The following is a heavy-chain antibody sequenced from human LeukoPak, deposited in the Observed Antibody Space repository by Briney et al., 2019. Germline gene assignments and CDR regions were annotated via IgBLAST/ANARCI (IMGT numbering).Heavy chain of an antibody. J-gene: IGHJ5*01. CDR1: GFSFNIYV. CDR2: IDRSGGST. CDR3: ARGSHGEHDS. D-gene: IGHD4-17*01. V-gene: IGHV3-23*01. Sequence: PGGSLRLSCAASGFSFNIYVMSWVRQAPGKGLEWVAAIDRSGGSTFYADSVKGRFTISKDNSKNTLYPQINSLRVDDTAIYYCARGSHGEHDSWGQGTLVTVSS.